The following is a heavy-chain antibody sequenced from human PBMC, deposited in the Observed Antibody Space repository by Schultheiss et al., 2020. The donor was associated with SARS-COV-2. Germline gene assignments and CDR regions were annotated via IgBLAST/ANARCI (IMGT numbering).Heavy chain of an antibody. V-gene: IGHV3-64*01. Sequence: GGSLRLSCAASGFTFSSYAMHWVRQAPGKGLEYVSAISSNGGSTYYANSVKGRFTISRDNSKNTLYLQMGSLRAEDMAVYYCARDNLNLWFGELPVGPYYYYYYGMDVWGQGTTVTVSS. CDR3: ARDNLNLWFGELPVGPYYYYYYGMDV. J-gene: IGHJ6*02. CDR1: GFTFSSYA. CDR2: ISSNGGST. D-gene: IGHD3-10*01.